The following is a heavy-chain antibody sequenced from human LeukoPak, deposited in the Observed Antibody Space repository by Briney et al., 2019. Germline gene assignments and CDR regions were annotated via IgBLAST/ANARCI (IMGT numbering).Heavy chain of an antibody. CDR3: ARGLEELDI. CDR2: IFYSGST. CDR1: GGSFSSSY. J-gene: IGHJ3*02. V-gene: IGHV4-59*01. Sequence: SETVSLTCSVSGGSFSSSYWNGIRQTRAKGLEWIGYIFYSGSTNYIPSLKSRVTISIHTSKNQFSLKLSSVTAADTGVYYCARGLEELDIWGQGTMVTVSS.